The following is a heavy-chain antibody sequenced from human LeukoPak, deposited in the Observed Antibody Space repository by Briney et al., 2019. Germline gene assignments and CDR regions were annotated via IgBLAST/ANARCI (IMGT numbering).Heavy chain of an antibody. D-gene: IGHD5-18*01. Sequence: PGGSLRLSCAASGFTFSSYWMSWVRQAPGKGLEWVANIKQDGSEKYHVASVKGRFTISRDNAKNSLYLQMNSMRAEDTAVYCCARGQWGYSYGYLFGCWGQGILVTVSS. V-gene: IGHV3-7*01. CDR3: ARGQWGYSYGYLFGC. CDR2: IKQDGSEK. J-gene: IGHJ4*02. CDR1: GFTFSSYW.